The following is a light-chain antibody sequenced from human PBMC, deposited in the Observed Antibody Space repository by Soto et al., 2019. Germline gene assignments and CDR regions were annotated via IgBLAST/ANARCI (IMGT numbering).Light chain of an antibody. Sequence: DIVLTQSPGTLSLSPGERATLSCRASQDVLNNYLAWFQQKPGQAPRLLISAISTRASGIPDRFSGSGSGTHFTLTISRLEPEDFAVYYCQQFGTPPWTFGQGTKVEIK. J-gene: IGKJ1*01. CDR3: QQFGTPPWT. CDR1: QDVLNNY. V-gene: IGKV3-20*01. CDR2: AIS.